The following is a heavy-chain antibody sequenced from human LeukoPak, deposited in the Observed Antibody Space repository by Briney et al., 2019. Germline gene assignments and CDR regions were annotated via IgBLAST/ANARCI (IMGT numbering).Heavy chain of an antibody. D-gene: IGHD3-22*01. J-gene: IGHJ4*02. Sequence: GGSLRLSCAASGFTVSSSYMSWVRQAPGKGLEWVSVIYSDGSIYYADSVKGRFTISRDNSKNTLYLQMNSLRAEDTAVYYCVRDPYYDSSGYYLIDYWGQGTLVTVSS. V-gene: IGHV3-53*01. CDR3: VRDPYYDSSGYYLIDY. CDR2: IYSDGSI. CDR1: GFTVSSSY.